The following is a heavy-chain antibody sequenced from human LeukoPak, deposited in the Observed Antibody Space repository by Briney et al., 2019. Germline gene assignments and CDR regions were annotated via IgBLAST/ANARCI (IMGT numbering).Heavy chain of an antibody. Sequence: SETLSLTCTVSGGSISSYDWGWIRQPPGKGLEWIGRIYYSGSTYYNPSLESRVTISVDTSKNQFSLKLSSVTAADTAVYYCARVNTLIRGIGWFDPWGQGILVTVSS. J-gene: IGHJ5*02. CDR2: IYYSGST. V-gene: IGHV4-39*07. CDR3: ARVNTLIRGIGWFDP. D-gene: IGHD3-10*01. CDR1: GGSISSYD.